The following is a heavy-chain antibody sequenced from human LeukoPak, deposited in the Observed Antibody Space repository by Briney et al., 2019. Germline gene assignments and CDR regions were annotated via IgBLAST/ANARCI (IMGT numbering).Heavy chain of an antibody. CDR2: IYYSGST. CDR1: SGSISSYY. J-gene: IGHJ3*02. Sequence: SETLSLTCTVSSGSISSYYWSWIRQPPGKGLEWIGYIYYSGSTNYNPSLKSRVTISVDTSKNQFSLKLSSVTAADTAVYYCASSLTPHDAFDIWGQGTMVTVSS. V-gene: IGHV4-59*01. CDR3: ASSLTPHDAFDI.